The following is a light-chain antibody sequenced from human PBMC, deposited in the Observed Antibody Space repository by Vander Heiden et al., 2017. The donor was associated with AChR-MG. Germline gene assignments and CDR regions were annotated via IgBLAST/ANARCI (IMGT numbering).Light chain of an antibody. Sequence: QSALTQPASVSGSPGQSITISCTGTSSDVGGYNYVSWYQQHPGKAPKLMIYEVSNRPSGVSNRFSGSKSGNTASLTISGLQAEDEADYYCSSYTSSSTPVVLGGGTKLT. V-gene: IGLV2-14*01. CDR1: SSDVGGYNY. CDR3: SSYTSSSTPVV. CDR2: EVS. J-gene: IGLJ2*01.